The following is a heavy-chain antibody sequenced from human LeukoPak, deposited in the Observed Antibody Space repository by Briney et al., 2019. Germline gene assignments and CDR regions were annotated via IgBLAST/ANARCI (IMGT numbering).Heavy chain of an antibody. Sequence: PSETLSLTCTVSGGSVSDYYWSWIRQSPGKGLEWIGYIYYTGSTSNNPYLMSRVTMSADTYKNQFSLKLSSVTAADTAVYYCASSVFQGAFEIWGQGTMVTASS. D-gene: IGHD2-21*01. CDR3: ASSVFQGAFEI. CDR1: GGSVSDYY. V-gene: IGHV4-59*02. CDR2: IYYTGST. J-gene: IGHJ3*02.